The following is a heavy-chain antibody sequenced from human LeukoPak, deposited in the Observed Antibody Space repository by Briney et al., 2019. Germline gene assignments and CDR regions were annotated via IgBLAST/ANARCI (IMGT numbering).Heavy chain of an antibody. CDR1: GYSISTGYY. CDR2: IYHNGNT. Sequence: PSETLSLTCIVSGYSISTGYYWGWIRQPPGKGLEWIGSIYHNGNTYYNPSLKSRVTISVDTSKNQFSLKLSSVTAADTAVYYCARDSLQLWSYFDYWGQGTLVTVSS. V-gene: IGHV4-38-2*02. J-gene: IGHJ4*02. CDR3: ARDSLQLWSYFDY. D-gene: IGHD5-18*01.